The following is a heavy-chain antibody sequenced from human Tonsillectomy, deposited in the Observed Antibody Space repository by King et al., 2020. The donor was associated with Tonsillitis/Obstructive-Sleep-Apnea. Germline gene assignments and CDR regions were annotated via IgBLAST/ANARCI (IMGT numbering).Heavy chain of an antibody. CDR3: ARAMATVYRDAFDI. Sequence: VQLVESGGGVVQPGRSLRLSCAASGFTFSSYAMHWVRQAPGKGLEWVAVISYDGSNKYYADSVKGRFTISRDNSKNRLYLQMNSLRAEDTAVYYCARAMATVYRDAFDIWGQGTMVTVSS. V-gene: IGHV3-30*04. CDR1: GFTFSSYA. D-gene: IGHD5-24*01. CDR2: ISYDGSNK. J-gene: IGHJ3*02.